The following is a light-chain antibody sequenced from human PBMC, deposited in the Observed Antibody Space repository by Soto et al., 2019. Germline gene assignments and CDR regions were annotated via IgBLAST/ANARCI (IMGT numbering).Light chain of an antibody. V-gene: IGLV2-23*01. Sequence: QSALTQPASVTGSPGQSITISCTGTRSDVGSFNLVSWYQQHPGKAPKLMIYEGTKRPSGVSNRFSGSKSGNTASLTISGLQADDEADYYCCSYAGATPYVFGTGTKLTVL. J-gene: IGLJ1*01. CDR1: RSDVGSFNL. CDR3: CSYAGATPYV. CDR2: EGT.